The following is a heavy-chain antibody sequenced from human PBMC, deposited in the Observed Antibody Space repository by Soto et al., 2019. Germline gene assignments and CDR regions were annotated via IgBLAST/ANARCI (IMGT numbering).Heavy chain of an antibody. Sequence: ASVKVSCKASGYTFTNFGISWVRQAPGQGLEWMGIINPSGGSTSYAQKFQGRVTMTRDTSTSTVYMELSSLRSEDTAVYYCARGATSTTYYYDSSGYLIPPLIWGQGTLVTVSS. J-gene: IGHJ3*01. CDR1: GYTFTNFG. CDR2: INPSGGST. CDR3: ARGATSTTYYYDSSGYLIPPLI. D-gene: IGHD3-22*01. V-gene: IGHV1-46*01.